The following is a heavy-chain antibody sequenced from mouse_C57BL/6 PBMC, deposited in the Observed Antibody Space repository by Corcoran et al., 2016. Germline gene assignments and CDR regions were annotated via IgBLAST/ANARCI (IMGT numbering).Heavy chain of an antibody. CDR2: IYPGSGST. V-gene: IGHV1-55*01. J-gene: IGHJ4*01. CDR3: ARGGKTYYYGSPFYAMDF. CDR1: GYTFTSYW. D-gene: IGHD1-1*01. Sequence: QVQLQQPGAELVKPGASVKMSCKASGYTFTSYWITWVKQRPGQGLEWIGDIYPGSGSTNYNEKFKSKATLPVDTSSSTAYMQLSSLTSEDAAGYYCARGGKTYYYGSPFYAMDFWGQGTSVTVSS.